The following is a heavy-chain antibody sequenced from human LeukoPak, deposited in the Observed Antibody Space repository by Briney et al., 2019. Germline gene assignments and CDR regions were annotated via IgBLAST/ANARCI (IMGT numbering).Heavy chain of an antibody. CDR2: IIPIFGTA. CDR1: GGTFSSYA. J-gene: IGHJ4*02. D-gene: IGHD2-15*01. CDR3: AREGYCSGGSCYSGFDY. Sequence: GASVKVSCKASGGTFSSYAISWVRQAPGQGLEWMGGIIPIFGTANYAQKCQGRVTITADKSTSTAYMELSSLRSEDTAVYYCAREGYCSGGSCYSGFDYWGQGTLVTVSS. V-gene: IGHV1-69*06.